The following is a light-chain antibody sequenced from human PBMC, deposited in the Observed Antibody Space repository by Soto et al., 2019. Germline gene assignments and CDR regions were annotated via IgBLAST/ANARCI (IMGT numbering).Light chain of an antibody. V-gene: IGLV3-21*02. CDR2: DDS. J-gene: IGLJ1*01. CDR3: QVWDSSSDHYV. Sequence: SYELTQAPSVSVAPGQTARITCGGNNIGSQSVHWYQQKPGQAPVLVIYDDSDRPSGIPERFSGSNSGNTATLTISRVEAGDEADYYCQVWDSSSDHYVFGTGTKVTV. CDR1: NIGSQS.